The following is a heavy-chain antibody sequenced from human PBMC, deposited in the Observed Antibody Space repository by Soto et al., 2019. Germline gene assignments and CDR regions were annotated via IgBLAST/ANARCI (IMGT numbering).Heavy chain of an antibody. CDR3: AREPVLEHPAGGFDY. Sequence: QVQLQESGPGLVKPSQTLSLTCTVSGGSISSGDYYCSWIRHTPVKGLEWNGYIYYSGSTYYNPSLRCRVNISVDTSKNQFSLKLSSVTAADTAVYYCAREPVLEHPAGGFDYWGQGTLVTVSS. V-gene: IGHV4-30-4*01. D-gene: IGHD2-8*02. CDR1: GGSISSGDYY. J-gene: IGHJ4*02. CDR2: IYYSGST.